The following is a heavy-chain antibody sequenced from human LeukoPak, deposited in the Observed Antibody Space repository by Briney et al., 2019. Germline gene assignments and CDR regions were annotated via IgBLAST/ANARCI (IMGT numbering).Heavy chain of an antibody. CDR2: ISGNGDGT. Sequence: GGSLRLSFAASGFTFSSYSMNWVRQAPGKGLEWVSSISGNGDGTQYAASVQGRFTISRDNSKNTLYLQMNNLRAEDTAIYYCAKDPNGDYIGTFDIWGQGTMVTVSS. CDR1: GFTFSSYS. V-gene: IGHV3-23*01. J-gene: IGHJ3*02. D-gene: IGHD4-17*01. CDR3: AKDPNGDYIGTFDI.